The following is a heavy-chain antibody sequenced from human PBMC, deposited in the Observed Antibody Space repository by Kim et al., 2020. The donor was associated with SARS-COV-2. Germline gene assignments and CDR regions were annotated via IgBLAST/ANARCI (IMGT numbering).Heavy chain of an antibody. J-gene: IGHJ6*02. CDR3: AREGSRIAVAEEYSYYYYYYGMDV. CDR2: ISSSGSTI. CDR1: GFTFSSYE. D-gene: IGHD6-19*01. Sequence: GGSLRLSCAASGFTFSSYEMNWVRQAPGKGLEWVSYISSSGSTIYYADSVKGRFTISRDNVKNSLYLQMNSLRAEDTAVYYCAREGSRIAVAEEYSYYYYYYGMDVWGQGTTVTVSS. V-gene: IGHV3-48*03.